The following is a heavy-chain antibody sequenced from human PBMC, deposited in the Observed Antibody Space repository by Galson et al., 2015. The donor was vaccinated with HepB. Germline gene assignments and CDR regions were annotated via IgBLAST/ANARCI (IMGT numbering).Heavy chain of an antibody. D-gene: IGHD2-15*01. V-gene: IGHV1-69*04. CDR3: ARTSLGYCSGGSCLHFDY. J-gene: IGHJ4*02. Sequence: SVKVSCKASGGTFSSYAISWVRQAPGQGLEWMGRIIPILGIANYAQKFQGRGTITADKSTSTAYMELSSLRSEDTAVYYCARTSLGYCSGGSCLHFDYWGQGTLVTVSS. CDR2: IIPILGIA. CDR1: GGTFSSYA.